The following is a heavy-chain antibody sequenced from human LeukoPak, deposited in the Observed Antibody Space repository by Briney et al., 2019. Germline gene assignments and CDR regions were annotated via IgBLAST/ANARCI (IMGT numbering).Heavy chain of an antibody. CDR3: TRNYPSWIQLWFFDY. V-gene: IGHV3-15*01. CDR1: GFTFSNAW. CDR2: IKSKTDGGTT. D-gene: IGHD5-18*01. Sequence: PGGSLRLSCAASGFTFSNAWMSWVRQAPGKGLEWVGRIKSKTDGGTTDYAAPVKGRFTISRDDSKNTLYLQMNSLKTEDTAVYYCTRNYPSWIQLWFFDYWGQGTLVTASS. J-gene: IGHJ4*02.